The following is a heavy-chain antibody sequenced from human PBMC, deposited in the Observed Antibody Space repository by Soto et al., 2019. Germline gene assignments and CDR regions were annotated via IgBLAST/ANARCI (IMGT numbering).Heavy chain of an antibody. V-gene: IGHV3-21*01. Sequence: EVQLVESGGGLVKPGGSLRLSCTASEFTFSTYTMHWVRQAPGKGLEWVSAISTSSSYIYYADSVKGRFTISRDNAXXSLYLQMNSLRAEDTAVYYCAARYCSSTSCYAFDYWGQGTLVTVSS. D-gene: IGHD2-2*01. J-gene: IGHJ4*02. CDR2: ISTSSSYI. CDR1: EFTFSTYT. CDR3: AARYCSSTSCYAFDY.